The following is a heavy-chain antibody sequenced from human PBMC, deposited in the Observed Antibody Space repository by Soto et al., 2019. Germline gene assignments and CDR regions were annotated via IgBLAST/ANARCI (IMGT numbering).Heavy chain of an antibody. V-gene: IGHV1-18*01. J-gene: IGHJ4*02. CDR2: ISGYNGKT. CDR1: GYTFTSYG. CDR3: ARDTYVRGVPIDY. Sequence: ASVKVSCKASGYTFTSYGISWVRQAPGQGLEWMGWISGYNGKTNYAQKVQDRVTMTTDTSTSTVYMELRSLRSDDTAVYYCARDTYVRGVPIDYWGQGTLVTVSS. D-gene: IGHD3-10*02.